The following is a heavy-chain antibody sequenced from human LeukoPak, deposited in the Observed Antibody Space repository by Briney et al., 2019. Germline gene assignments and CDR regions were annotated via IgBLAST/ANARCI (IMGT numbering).Heavy chain of an antibody. CDR3: ARAHDGSGYLARVYDY. J-gene: IGHJ4*02. CDR1: GFTFSSYA. CDR2: ISGSGGST. D-gene: IGHD3-22*01. Sequence: PGGSLRLSCAASGFTFSSYAMSWVRQAPGKGLEWVSAISGSGGSTYYADSVKGRFTISRDNSKNTLYLQLNSLRAEDTAVYFCARAHDGSGYLARVYDYWGQGTLVTVSS. V-gene: IGHV3-23*01.